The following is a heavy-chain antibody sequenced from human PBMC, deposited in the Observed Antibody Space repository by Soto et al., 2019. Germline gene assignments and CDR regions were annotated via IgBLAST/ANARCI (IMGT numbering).Heavy chain of an antibody. V-gene: IGHV4-61*03. CDR1: GGSVSSEHYY. D-gene: IGHD5-12*01. CDR2: FYYTGST. Sequence: QVQLQESGPGLVKSSETLSLTCTVSGGSVSSEHYYWNWIRQPPGKGLEWIGYFYYTGSTNYNPSLESRLTMSVDMSKNHFSLKLSSVTAADMAVYYCAGGTDGKKVAYWGQGTLVTVSS. CDR3: AGGTDGKKVAY. J-gene: IGHJ4*02.